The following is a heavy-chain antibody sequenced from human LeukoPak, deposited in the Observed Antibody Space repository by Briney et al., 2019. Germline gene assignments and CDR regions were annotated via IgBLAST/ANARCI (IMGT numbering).Heavy chain of an antibody. D-gene: IGHD2-8*01. CDR2: INHSGST. CDR3: ANLEYCTNGVCYYYYGMDV. CDR1: GRSISSYY. Sequence: SETLSLTCTVSGRSISSYYWSWIRQPPGKGLEWIGEINHSGSTNYNPSLKSRVTISVDTSKNQFSLKLSSVTAADTAVYYCANLEYCTNGVCYYYYGMDVWGQGSTVTVSS. V-gene: IGHV4-34*01. J-gene: IGHJ6*02.